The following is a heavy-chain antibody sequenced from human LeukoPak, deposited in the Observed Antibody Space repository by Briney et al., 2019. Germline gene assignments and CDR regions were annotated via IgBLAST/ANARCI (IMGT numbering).Heavy chain of an antibody. J-gene: IGHJ6*03. V-gene: IGHV3-30*02. CDR2: IRNDGAKT. Sequence: PGGSLRLSCTASGFTFRKYWLHWVRQAPGKGLEWVAFIRNDGAKTYYADSAKGRFTISRDNSRNTLYLQMNSLTAEDTAVFYCAKDGVILAPGVYWYMDVWGRGTTVTVSS. CDR3: AKDGVILAPGVYWYMDV. D-gene: IGHD3-16*02. CDR1: GFTFRKYW.